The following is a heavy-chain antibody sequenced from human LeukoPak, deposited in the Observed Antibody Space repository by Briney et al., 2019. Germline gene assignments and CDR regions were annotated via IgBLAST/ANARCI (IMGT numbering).Heavy chain of an antibody. CDR3: ARDHFGNFGAVAGRVAYYFDY. CDR2: IWYDGSNK. J-gene: IGHJ4*02. Sequence: PGGSLRLSCAASGFTFSSYGMHWVRQAPGKGLEWVAVIWYDGSNKYYADSVKGRFTISRDNSKNTLYLQMNSLRAEDTAVYYCARDHFGNFGAVAGRVAYYFDYWGQGTLVTVSS. D-gene: IGHD6-19*01. V-gene: IGHV3-33*01. CDR1: GFTFSSYG.